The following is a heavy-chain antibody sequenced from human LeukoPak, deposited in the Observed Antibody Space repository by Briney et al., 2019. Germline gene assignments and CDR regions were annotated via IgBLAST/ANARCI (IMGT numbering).Heavy chain of an antibody. D-gene: IGHD3-22*01. V-gene: IGHV3-49*04. Sequence: GGSLRLSCTASGFTLGDYAMSWVRQAPGKGLEWVGFIRSKAYGWTTEYAASVKGRFTISRDDSKSIAYLQMNSLETEDIAVYYCTRDTMDSSGYYFVYWGQGTLVTVSS. CDR2: IRSKAYGWTT. CDR3: TRDTMDSSGYYFVY. CDR1: GFTLGDYA. J-gene: IGHJ4*02.